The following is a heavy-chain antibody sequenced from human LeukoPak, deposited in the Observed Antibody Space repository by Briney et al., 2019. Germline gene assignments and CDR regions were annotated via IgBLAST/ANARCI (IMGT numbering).Heavy chain of an antibody. V-gene: IGHV4-59*08. CDR2: IYYSGST. CDR3: ARHGAKPGFTTVAGTGGWFDP. CDR1: GGSISSYC. D-gene: IGHD6-19*01. J-gene: IGHJ5*02. Sequence: PSETLSLTCTVSGGSISSYCWSWIRQPPGKGLEGIGYIYYSGSTNYNPSLKSRVTISVDTSKNQFSLKLSSVTAADTAVYYCARHGAKPGFTTVAGTGGWFDPWGQGTLVTVSS.